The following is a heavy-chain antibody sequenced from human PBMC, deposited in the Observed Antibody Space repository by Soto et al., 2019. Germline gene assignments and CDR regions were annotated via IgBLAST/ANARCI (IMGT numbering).Heavy chain of an antibody. CDR3: ARLDPKYSGYGITYYFDY. Sequence: SETLSLTCTVSGGSISSYYWSCIRQPPGKGLEWIGYIYYSGSTNYNPSLKSRVTISVDTSKNQFSLKLSSVTAADTAVYYCARLDPKYSGYGITYYFDYWGQGTLVTVSS. D-gene: IGHD5-12*01. CDR2: IYYSGST. V-gene: IGHV4-59*08. CDR1: GGSISSYY. J-gene: IGHJ4*02.